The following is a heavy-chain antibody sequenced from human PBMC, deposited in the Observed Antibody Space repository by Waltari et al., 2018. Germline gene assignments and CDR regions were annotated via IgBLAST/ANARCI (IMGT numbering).Heavy chain of an antibody. V-gene: IGHV3-74*03. Sequence: EVQLVNSGGGLVQPGGSLRLSCAASDFFTDYWLDWVRQAPGKGLVWVSRMKTDGTSITYSASVKGRFTISVDSAKNTYYLQMNSLRAEDTAVYYCTRNPGYWGQGTLVTVSS. J-gene: IGHJ4*02. CDR1: DFFTDYW. CDR3: TRNPGY. CDR2: MKTDGTSI.